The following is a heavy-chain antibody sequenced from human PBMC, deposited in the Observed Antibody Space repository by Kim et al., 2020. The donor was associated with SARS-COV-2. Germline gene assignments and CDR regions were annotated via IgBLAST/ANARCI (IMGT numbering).Heavy chain of an antibody. V-gene: IGHV3-9*01. D-gene: IGHD6-19*01. CDR3: VKVLAMAGFLFQSAGDV. CDR2: RNWKERNV. J-gene: IGHJ3*01. CDR1: GFTFSDYA. Sequence: GGSLRLSCAASGFTFSDYAMHWVRRAPGKGLEWVGGRNWKERNVGYATSVKGRFTISRETVNSALYLQMDRLRVEDTAVYYCVKVLAMAGFLFQSAGDV.